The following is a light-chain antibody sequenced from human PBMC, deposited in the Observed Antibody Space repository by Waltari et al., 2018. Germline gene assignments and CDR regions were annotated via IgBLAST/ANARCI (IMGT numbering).Light chain of an antibody. J-gene: IGLJ2*01. CDR1: SSNLERNP. CDR3: ASWDYSLNGVV. Sequence: QPVVTQPPSASGTPGQRVTISCSGSSSNLERNPVKWYQQLPGRAPKLLIYSNSHRPSGVPDRFSASTSGRSASLAISGLQSEDEGNYYCASWDYSLNGVVYGGGTKLTVL. V-gene: IGLV1-44*01. CDR2: SNS.